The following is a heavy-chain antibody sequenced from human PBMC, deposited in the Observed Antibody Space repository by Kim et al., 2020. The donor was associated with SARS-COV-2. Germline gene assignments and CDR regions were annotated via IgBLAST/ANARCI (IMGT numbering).Heavy chain of an antibody. CDR3: SADYIGVFHYFDY. CDR2: ITGDGSTT. Sequence: GGSLRLSCAGSGFTFGGYGMHWVRQAPCKGLEWIAVITGDGSTTNSADSVTGRFTITRDNSKTILYLQINILRTEDTAMSYCSADYIGVFHYFDYWG. V-gene: IGHV3-30*03. D-gene: IGHD4-4*01. CDR1: GFTFGGYG. J-gene: IGHJ4*01.